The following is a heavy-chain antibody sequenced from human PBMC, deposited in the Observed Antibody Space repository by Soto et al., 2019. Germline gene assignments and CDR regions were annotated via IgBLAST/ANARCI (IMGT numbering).Heavy chain of an antibody. Sequence: GGSLRLSCAASGFTVSSNYMSWVRQAPGKGLEWVSVIYSGGSTYYADSVKGRFTISRHNSKNTLYLQMNSLRAEDTAVYYCAREGGYYDILTGYYRYYYMDVWGKGTTVTVSS. V-gene: IGHV3-53*04. CDR1: GFTVSSNY. J-gene: IGHJ6*03. CDR2: IYSGGST. CDR3: AREGGYYDILTGYYRYYYMDV. D-gene: IGHD3-9*01.